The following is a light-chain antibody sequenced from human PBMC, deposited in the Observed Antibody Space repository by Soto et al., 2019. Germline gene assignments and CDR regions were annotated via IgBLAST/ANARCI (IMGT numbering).Light chain of an antibody. CDR3: QQNGSSPFT. Sequence: EIVLTQSPGTLSLSPGERATLSCIASQSVSSSYLAWYQQKPGQAPRLLIYGASSRATGIPDRFSGSGSGTDFTLTISRLEPEDFAVYYCQQNGSSPFTFGPGTKVHIK. J-gene: IGKJ3*01. CDR1: QSVSSSY. CDR2: GAS. V-gene: IGKV3-20*01.